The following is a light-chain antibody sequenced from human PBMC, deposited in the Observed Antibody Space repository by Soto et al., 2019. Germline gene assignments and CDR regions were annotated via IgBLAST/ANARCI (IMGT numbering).Light chain of an antibody. CDR1: SRDVGNNDY. J-gene: IGLJ1*01. V-gene: IGLV2-14*01. CDR3: SSYITSTTLYV. Sequence: QSALTQPASVSGSPGQSITISCTGSSRDVGNNDYVSWFQQHPGKAPKLIIYDVIKRPSGVANRFSASKSGNTASLTISGLQAEDEADYSCSSYITSTTLYVFGTGTKVTVL. CDR2: DVI.